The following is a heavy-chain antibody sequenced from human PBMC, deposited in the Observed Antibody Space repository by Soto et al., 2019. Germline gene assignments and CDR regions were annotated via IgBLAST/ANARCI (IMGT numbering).Heavy chain of an antibody. CDR1: GDTFTGYY. CDR2: INPNSGGT. J-gene: IGHJ4*02. CDR3: ARVPRSYDFWSGYYLDY. V-gene: IGHV1-2*02. D-gene: IGHD3-3*01. Sequence: ASAKVSCKASGDTFTGYYMHWVRQAPGQGLEWMGWINPNSGGTNYAQKFQGRVTMTRDTSISTAYMELSRLRSDDTAGYYCARVPRSYDFWSGYYLDYWGQGPLVTVSS.